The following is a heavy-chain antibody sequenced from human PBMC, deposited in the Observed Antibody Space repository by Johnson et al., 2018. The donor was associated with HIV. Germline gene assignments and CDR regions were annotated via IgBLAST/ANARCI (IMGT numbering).Heavy chain of an antibody. Sequence: VQLVESGGGVVQPGGSLRLSCAASGFTFDDHDMSWVRQLPGKGLEWVSGINWNGGSTGYAGSVKGRFTISRDNAKNSLYLEMNSLRVEDTALYYCARVLHDYVLSRYLTRPRAFDIWGQGTMVTVSS. J-gene: IGHJ3*02. V-gene: IGHV3-20*04. CDR2: INWNGGST. CDR3: ARVLHDYVLSRYLTRPRAFDI. D-gene: IGHD3-3*01. CDR1: GFTFDDHD.